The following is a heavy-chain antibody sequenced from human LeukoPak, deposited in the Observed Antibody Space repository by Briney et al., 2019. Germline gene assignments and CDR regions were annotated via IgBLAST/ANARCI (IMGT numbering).Heavy chain of an antibody. J-gene: IGHJ3*02. CDR3: ATASICSSTSCLPGAFDI. Sequence: ASVNVSCKFSGYTLTELSMHWVRQAPGKGLEWMGGFDPEDGETIYAQKFQGRVTMTEDTSTDTAYMELSSLRSEDTAVYYCATASICSSTSCLPGAFDIWGQGTMVTVSS. CDR1: GYTLTELS. CDR2: FDPEDGET. V-gene: IGHV1-24*01. D-gene: IGHD2-2*01.